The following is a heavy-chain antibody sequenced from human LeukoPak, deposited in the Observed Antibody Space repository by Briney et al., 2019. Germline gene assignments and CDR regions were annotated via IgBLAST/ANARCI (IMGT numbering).Heavy chain of an antibody. CDR2: FDPEDGET. CDR3: VTTTVLTAAHFDH. J-gene: IGHJ4*02. CDR1: GSTLTELS. D-gene: IGHD4/OR15-4a*01. Sequence: ASVKVSCMVSGSTLTELSMHWVRQAPGKGLEWMGGFDPEDGETIYAQRFQGRVTMTEDTSTGTGYMELSSLRSEDTAVYYCVTTTVLTAAHFDHWGQGTLASVSS. V-gene: IGHV1-24*01.